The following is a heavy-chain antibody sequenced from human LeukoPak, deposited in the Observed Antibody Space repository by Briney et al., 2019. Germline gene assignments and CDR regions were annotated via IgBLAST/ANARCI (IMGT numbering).Heavy chain of an antibody. V-gene: IGHV4-61*02. D-gene: IGHD6-13*01. Sequence: SQTLSLTCTVSGGSISSGGYYWTWIRQSAGKGLEWIGRIYPSGSANYNPSFKSRVTISLDASKNQFSLKLSSVTAADTALYYCARGGLSSSWFDPWGQGTLVTVSS. CDR2: IYPSGSA. J-gene: IGHJ5*02. CDR3: ARGGLSSSWFDP. CDR1: GGSISSGGYY.